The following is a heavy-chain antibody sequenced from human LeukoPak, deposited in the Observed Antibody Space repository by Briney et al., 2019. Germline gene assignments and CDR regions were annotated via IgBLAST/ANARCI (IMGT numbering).Heavy chain of an antibody. CDR1: GFTFSSYS. Sequence: WGSLRLSCAASGFTFSSYSMNWVRQAPGEGLEWVSSISSNSIYIYYADSLRGRFTISRDNAKNSVYLQMSSLRAEDTAVYYCARSLVGATIFDYWGQGTLVTVSS. V-gene: IGHV3-21*01. CDR3: ARSLVGATIFDY. CDR2: ISSNSIYI. J-gene: IGHJ4*02. D-gene: IGHD1-26*01.